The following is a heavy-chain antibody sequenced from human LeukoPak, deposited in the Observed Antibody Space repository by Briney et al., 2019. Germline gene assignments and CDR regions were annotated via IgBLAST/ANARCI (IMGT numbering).Heavy chain of an antibody. CDR2: IYYSGST. CDR3: ARVARITMIVVVITDDAFDI. V-gene: IGHV4-39*07. J-gene: IGHJ3*02. D-gene: IGHD3-22*01. Sequence: SETLSLTCTVSGGSISSYYWGWIRQPPGKGLEWIGSIYYSGSTYYNPSLKSRVTISVDTSKNQFSLRLSSVTAADTAVYYCARVARITMIVVVITDDAFDIWGQGTMVTVSS. CDR1: GGSISSYY.